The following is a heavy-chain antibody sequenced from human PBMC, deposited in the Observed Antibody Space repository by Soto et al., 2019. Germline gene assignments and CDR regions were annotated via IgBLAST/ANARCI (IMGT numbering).Heavy chain of an antibody. CDR1: GYTFTSYG. J-gene: IGHJ6*02. CDR3: ARDSWGLAVPAYPYSAMDV. CDR2: ISVYSGST. D-gene: IGHD6-19*01. V-gene: IGHV1-18*04. Sequence: QVQLVQSGAEVKKPGASVRFSCEASGYTFTSYGISWVRQAPGQGLEWRGWISVYSGSTNYAQKLQGRVTMTTDTSSQAVYMELKSLQSDDTAVYYCARDSWGLAVPAYPYSAMDVWGQGTTVTVS.